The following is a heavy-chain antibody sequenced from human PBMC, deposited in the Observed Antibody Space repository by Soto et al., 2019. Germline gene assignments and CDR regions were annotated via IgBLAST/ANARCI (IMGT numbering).Heavy chain of an antibody. V-gene: IGHV1-46*03. Sequence: ASVKVSCKASGYTFTSYYMHWVRQAPGQGLEWMGIINPSGGSTSYAQKFQGRVTMTRDTSTSTVYMELSSLRSEDTAVYYCAGGPEVGYYDSSGIFDYWGQGTLVTVSS. CDR3: AGGPEVGYYDSSGIFDY. CDR2: INPSGGST. D-gene: IGHD3-22*01. J-gene: IGHJ4*02. CDR1: GYTFTSYY.